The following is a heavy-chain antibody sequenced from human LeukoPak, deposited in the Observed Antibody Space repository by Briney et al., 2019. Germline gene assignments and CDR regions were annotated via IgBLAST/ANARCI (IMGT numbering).Heavy chain of an antibody. CDR2: ISSSSSYI. D-gene: IGHD6-13*01. J-gene: IGHJ5*02. CDR3: ARRGTGQQLADNWFDP. V-gene: IGHV3-21*01. CDR1: GFTFSSYS. Sequence: GGSLRLSCAASGFTFSSYSMNWVRQAPGKGLEWVSSISSSSSYIYYADSVKGRFTISRDNAKNSLYLQMNSLRAEDTAVYYCARRGTGQQLADNWFDPWGQGTLVTVSS.